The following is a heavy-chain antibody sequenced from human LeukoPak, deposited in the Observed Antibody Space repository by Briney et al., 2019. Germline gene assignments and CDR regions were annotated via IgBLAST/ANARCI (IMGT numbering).Heavy chain of an antibody. CDR3: ARPVVPYYFDY. CDR2: INHSGSN. CDR1: GGSFSGYY. J-gene: IGHJ4*02. Sequence: SETLSLTCAVYGGSFSGYYWSWIRQPPGKGGKWIGEINHSGSNNYNPSLKSRVTISVATSKNQFSLKLSSVTAAYTAVYYCARPVVPYYFDYWGLGTLVTVSS. V-gene: IGHV4-34*01. D-gene: IGHD2-2*01.